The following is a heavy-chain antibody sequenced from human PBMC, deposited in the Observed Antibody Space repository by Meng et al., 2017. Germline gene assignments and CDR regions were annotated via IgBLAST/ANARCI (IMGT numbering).Heavy chain of an antibody. V-gene: IGHV5-51*01. CDR3: ARLDSSGYYYDAFDI. D-gene: IGHD3-22*01. CDR1: GYSFTSYW. J-gene: IGHJ3*02. CDR2: IYPGDSDT. Sequence: GESLKISCKGSGYSFTSYWIDWMRQMPGKGLEWMGIIYPGDSDTRYSPSFQGQVTISADKSISTAYLQWSSLKASDTAMYYCARLDSSGYYYDAFDIWGQGTMVTVSS.